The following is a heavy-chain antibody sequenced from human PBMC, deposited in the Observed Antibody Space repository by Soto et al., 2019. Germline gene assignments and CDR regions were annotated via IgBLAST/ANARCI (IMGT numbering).Heavy chain of an antibody. Sequence: QVQLQESGPGLVKPSETLTLTCTVSPGSISSSYWSWIRQPPGRGLEWIGHVAYSGTTKYNPSLKSRGSISVSTAKRQFSLRLTSVTAADTAVYYCAREAQDYYFDHWGQGIVVTVSS. J-gene: IGHJ5*02. CDR1: PGSISSSY. D-gene: IGHD1-26*01. V-gene: IGHV4-59*01. CDR3: AREAQDYYFDH. CDR2: VAYSGTT.